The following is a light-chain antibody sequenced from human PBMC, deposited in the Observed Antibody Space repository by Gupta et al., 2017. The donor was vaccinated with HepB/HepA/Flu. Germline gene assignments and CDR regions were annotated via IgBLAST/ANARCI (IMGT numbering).Light chain of an antibody. CDR1: KLGEKY. V-gene: IGLV3-1*01. CDR2: QDA. Sequence: SYELPQPPSVSVSPGQTANITCSGDKLGEKYASWYQQKPGQSPVLVMYQDAKRTPGIPERFSGSNSGNTASLTISGTQAMDEADYYCQAWYNRTVVFGGGTKVTVL. CDR3: QAWYNRTVV. J-gene: IGLJ2*01.